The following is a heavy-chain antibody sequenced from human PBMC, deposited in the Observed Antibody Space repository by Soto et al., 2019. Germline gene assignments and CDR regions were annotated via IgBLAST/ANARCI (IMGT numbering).Heavy chain of an antibody. J-gene: IGHJ6*02. CDR1: GYTFTSYG. V-gene: IGHV1-18*01. CDR2: ISAYNGNT. D-gene: IGHD6-6*01. CDR3: ARDRHVSSSYYYYYYGMDV. Sequence: ASVKVSCKASGYTFTSYGISWVRQAPGQGLEWMGWISAYNGNTNYAQKLQGRVTMTTDTSTSTAYMELRSLRSDDTAVYYCARDRHVSSSYYYYYYGMDVWGQGTTVTVS.